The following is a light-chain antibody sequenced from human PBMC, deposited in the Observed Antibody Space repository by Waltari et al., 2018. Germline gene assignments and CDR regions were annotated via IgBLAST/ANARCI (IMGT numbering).Light chain of an antibody. CDR2: TAS. Sequence: DIQMTQSPSSLSASVGDRVTITCRASQSISSYLSWYQQRPGKAPALLIYTASNSQSGVPSRFSGGGSGTDFTITISSLQPEDFGTYYCQQSYRPPFTFGPGTKVDI. CDR1: QSISSY. J-gene: IGKJ3*01. CDR3: QQSYRPPFT. V-gene: IGKV1-39*01.